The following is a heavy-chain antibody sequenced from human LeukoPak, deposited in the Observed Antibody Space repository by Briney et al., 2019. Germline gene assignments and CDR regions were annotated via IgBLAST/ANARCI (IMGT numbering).Heavy chain of an antibody. V-gene: IGHV4-39*07. CDR2: ISYSGST. CDR1: GGSISSSSYY. J-gene: IGHJ4*02. Sequence: SETLSLTCTVSGGSISSSSYYWGWLRQPPGKGLEWIGSISYSGSTYYNPSLKSRVTISVDTSKNQFSLKLSSVTAADTAVYYCVRDRGTNYYDSSGYYPFWGQGILVTVSS. D-gene: IGHD3-22*01. CDR3: VRDRGTNYYDSSGYYPF.